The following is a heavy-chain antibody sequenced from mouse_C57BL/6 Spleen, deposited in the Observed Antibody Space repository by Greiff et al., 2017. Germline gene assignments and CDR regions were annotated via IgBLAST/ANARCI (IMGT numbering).Heavy chain of an antibody. CDR1: GYTFTDYY. D-gene: IGHD1-1*01. V-gene: IGHV1-76*01. Sequence: QVQLQQPGAELVKPGASVKLSCKASGYTFTDYYINWVKQRPGQGLEWIARIYPGSGNTYYNEKFKGKATLTAEKSSSTAYMQLSSLTSEDAAVYFCAKDKGSTVVATPFADWCQGTLVTVSA. CDR2: IYPGSGNT. CDR3: AKDKGSTVVATPFAD. J-gene: IGHJ3*01.